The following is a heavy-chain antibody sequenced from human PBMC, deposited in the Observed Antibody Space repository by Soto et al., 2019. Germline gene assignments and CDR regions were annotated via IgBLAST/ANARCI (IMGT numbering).Heavy chain of an antibody. CDR1: GFTVSSYR. CDR2: IYSAGSA. V-gene: IGHV3-66*01. J-gene: IGHJ4*02. D-gene: IGHD6-13*01. Sequence: GGSLRLSCAASGFTVSSYRMSWVRQAPGKGLEWVSVIYSAGSADFADSVKGRFTISRDNSKNTLYLQMSSLRAEDTAVYYCARVHSSSYHYFEYWGQGTLVTVSS. CDR3: ARVHSSSYHYFEY.